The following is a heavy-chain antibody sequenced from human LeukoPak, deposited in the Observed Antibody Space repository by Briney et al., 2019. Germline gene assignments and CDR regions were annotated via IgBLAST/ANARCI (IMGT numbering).Heavy chain of an antibody. D-gene: IGHD6-6*01. V-gene: IGHV3-30-3*01. CDR1: GFTFSSCA. CDR2: ISYDGDNK. J-gene: IGHJ4*02. CDR3: AKVRTYSSE. Sequence: GRSLRLSCAASGFTFSSCAMHWVRQAPGNGLEWVAVISYDGDNKYYADSVQGRFTVSRDNSKNTVYLQMNSLRAEDTAVYYCAKVRTYSSEWGQGTLVTVSS.